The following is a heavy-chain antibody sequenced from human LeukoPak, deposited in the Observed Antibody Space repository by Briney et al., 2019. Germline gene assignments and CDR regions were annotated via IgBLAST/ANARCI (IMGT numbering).Heavy chain of an antibody. J-gene: IGHJ4*02. V-gene: IGHV3-66*01. Sequence: GGSLGLSCAASGFTFRDAWMTWVRQAPGKGLEWVSVIYSGGSTYYADSVKGRFTISRDNSKNTLYLHMNSLASEDSAVYSCAKETLGRGSSYGSYLDCWGQGTLVTVSS. CDR2: IYSGGST. D-gene: IGHD1-26*01. CDR1: GFTFRDAW. CDR3: AKETLGRGSSYGSYLDC.